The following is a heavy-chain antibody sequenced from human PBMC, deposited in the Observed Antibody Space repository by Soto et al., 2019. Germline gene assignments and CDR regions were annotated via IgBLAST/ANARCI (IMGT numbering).Heavy chain of an antibody. CDR3: ARGPRYDSSGYYYYYGMDV. CDR1: GDSISSGDYY. J-gene: IGHJ6*01. CDR2: IYYSGST. V-gene: IGHV4-31*03. D-gene: IGHD3-22*01. Sequence: SETMSLTCTVSGDSISSGDYYWSWIRQHPGKGLEWIGYIYYSGSTYYNPSLKSRVTISVDTSKNQFSLKLSSVTAADTAVYYCARGPRYDSSGYYYYYGMDVWGQGTTVTVSS.